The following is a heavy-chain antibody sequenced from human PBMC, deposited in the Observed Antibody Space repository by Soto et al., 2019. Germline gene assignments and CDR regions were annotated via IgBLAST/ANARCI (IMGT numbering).Heavy chain of an antibody. D-gene: IGHD3-3*01. Sequence: ASVKVSCKASGYTFTSYGISWVRQAPGQGLEWMGWISAYSGNTNYAQKLQGRVTMTTDTSTSTAYMELRSLRSDDTAVYYCARVPPYYDFWSGYLNAFDIWGQGTMVTVSS. J-gene: IGHJ3*02. V-gene: IGHV1-18*01. CDR3: ARVPPYYDFWSGYLNAFDI. CDR1: GYTFTSYG. CDR2: ISAYSGNT.